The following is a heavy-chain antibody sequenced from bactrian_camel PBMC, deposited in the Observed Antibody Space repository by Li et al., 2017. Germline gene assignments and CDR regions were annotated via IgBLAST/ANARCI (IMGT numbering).Heavy chain of an antibody. Sequence: HVQLVESGGGSVQAGGSLRLSCTASGYSGSLYCMGWFRQAPGKEREGAAVIYTASSKTYYSDAVKGRFTISRDNVHNTVYLQMNSLKPEDTAVYYCAGCRWGQGTQVTVS. CDR1: GYSGSLYC. CDR2: IYTASSKT. V-gene: IGHV3S6*01. CDR3: AGCR. J-gene: IGHJ4*01. D-gene: IGHD1*01.